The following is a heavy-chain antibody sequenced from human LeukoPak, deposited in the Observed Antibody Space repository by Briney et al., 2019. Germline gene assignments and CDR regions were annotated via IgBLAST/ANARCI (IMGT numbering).Heavy chain of an antibody. CDR3: VRVVPAYYFDY. D-gene: IGHD2-2*01. CDR2: IYTSGST. Sequence: PSETLSLTCTVSGGSNSSYYWSWIRQPPGKGLEWIGYIYTSGSTNYNPSLKSRVTISVDTSKNQFSLKLSSVTAADTAVYYCVRVVPAYYFDYWGQGTLVTVSS. CDR1: GGSNSSYY. V-gene: IGHV4-4*09. J-gene: IGHJ4*02.